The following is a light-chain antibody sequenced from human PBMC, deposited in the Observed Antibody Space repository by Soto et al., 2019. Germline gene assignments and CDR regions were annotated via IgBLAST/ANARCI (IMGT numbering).Light chain of an antibody. CDR3: AAWDDSLNGVI. CDR1: SSNIGSHT. Sequence: QSVLTQPPSASGTPGQRITISCSGSSSNIGSHTVNWPQQVPGTAPKLLIYSNNERPSGVPDRFSGSKSGTSASLAISGLQSGDEADYYCAAWDDSLNGVIFGGGTKLTVL. CDR2: SNN. J-gene: IGLJ2*01. V-gene: IGLV1-44*01.